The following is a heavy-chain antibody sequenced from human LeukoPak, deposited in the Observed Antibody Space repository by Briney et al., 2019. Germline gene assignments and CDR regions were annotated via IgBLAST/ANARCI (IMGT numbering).Heavy chain of an antibody. Sequence: PSETLSLTCTVSGASISSYYWSWIRQPAGKGLEWIGRVYSSGDTNSNPSLRSRVTMSLDTSRNQFSLQLTSVTAADTAVYYCARDRSRGIQLCPDYWGQGTLVTVSS. J-gene: IGHJ4*02. CDR1: GASISSYY. CDR2: VYSSGDT. CDR3: ARDRSRGIQLCPDY. V-gene: IGHV4-4*07. D-gene: IGHD5-18*01.